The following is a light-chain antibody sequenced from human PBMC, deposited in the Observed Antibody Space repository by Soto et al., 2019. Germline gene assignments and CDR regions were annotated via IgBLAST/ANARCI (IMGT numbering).Light chain of an antibody. CDR3: VLCMGGGTWV. J-gene: IGLJ2*01. CDR1: SGSVSTTYY. Sequence: QTVVTQEPSFSVSPGGTVTLTCGLTSGSVSTTYYPGWYQQTPGPAPRTLIYDTNIRSSGVPDRFSGSILGTKAALTITGAQADDESDYSCVLCMGGGTWVFGGGTKLTVL. V-gene: IGLV8-61*01. CDR2: DTN.